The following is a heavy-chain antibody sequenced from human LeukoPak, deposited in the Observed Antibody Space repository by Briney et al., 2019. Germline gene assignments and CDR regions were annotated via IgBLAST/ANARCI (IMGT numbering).Heavy chain of an antibody. CDR3: ARGLAAAGYYYYGMDV. D-gene: IGHD6-13*01. CDR1: GFTFSDYY. CDR2: INSDGSST. Sequence: PGGSLRLSCAASGFTFSDYYMSWIRQAPGKGLVWVSHINSDGSSTSYADSVKGRFTISRDNAKNTLYLRMNSLRAEDTAVYYCARGLAAAGYYYYGMDVWGQGTTVTVSS. V-gene: IGHV3-74*01. J-gene: IGHJ6*02.